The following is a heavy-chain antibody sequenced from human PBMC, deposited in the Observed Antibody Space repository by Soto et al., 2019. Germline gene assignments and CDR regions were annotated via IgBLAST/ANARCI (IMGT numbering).Heavy chain of an antibody. J-gene: IGHJ4*02. CDR3: AKDLTYSSSFDY. V-gene: IGHV3-23*01. Sequence: GGSLRLSCAASGFTFSSYAMSWVRQAPGKGLEWVSAISGSGGSTNYPDSGKGRFTISRDNSKNTLYLQMNSLRAEDTAVYYCAKDLTYSSSFDYWGQGTLVTVSS. CDR1: GFTFSSYA. D-gene: IGHD6-13*01. CDR2: ISGSGGST.